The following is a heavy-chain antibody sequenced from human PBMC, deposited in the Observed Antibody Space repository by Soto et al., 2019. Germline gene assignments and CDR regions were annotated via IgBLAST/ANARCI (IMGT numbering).Heavy chain of an antibody. J-gene: IGHJ6*02. D-gene: IGHD3-3*02. V-gene: IGHV4-34*02. Sequence: QVQLQQWGAGLLKPSETLSLTCAVYGGAFSGYYWTWIRQAPGKELEWIGEINHSGGTNYNSSLKSPVSLLVDTSKNPFPLITYSVTAADTAVYYCAREGPYYHFWIGYPHEGPYGVDVWGQGTTVTVSS. CDR3: AREGPYYHFWIGYPHEGPYGVDV. CDR2: INHSGGT. CDR1: GGAFSGYY.